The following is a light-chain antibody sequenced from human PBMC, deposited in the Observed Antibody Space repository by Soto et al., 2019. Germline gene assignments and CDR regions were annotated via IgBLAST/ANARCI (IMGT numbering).Light chain of an antibody. Sequence: EIVMTKSPGTLSLSPGERAPLSCRASQSVSSRLAWYQQKHGQAPRLLISGASSRATGIPDRFSGSGSGTDLTITISRLEPEDFAVDYCQQQGSSPITFGQGTRLEIK. CDR2: GAS. J-gene: IGKJ5*01. CDR1: QSVSSR. CDR3: QQQGSSPIT. V-gene: IGKV3-20*01.